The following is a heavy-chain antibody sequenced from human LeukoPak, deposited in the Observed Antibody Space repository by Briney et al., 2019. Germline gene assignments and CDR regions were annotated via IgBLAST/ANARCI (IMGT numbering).Heavy chain of an antibody. CDR2: IYSGGST. V-gene: IGHV3-53*01. CDR1: GFTVSSNY. J-gene: IGHJ3*02. CDR3: AKDLSASAYYDFWSATHDAFDI. Sequence: GGSLRLSCAASGFTVSSNYMSWVRQAPGKGLEWVSVIYSGGSTYYADSVKGRFTISRDNSKNTLYLQMNSLRAEDTAVYYCAKDLSASAYYDFWSATHDAFDIWGQGTMVTVSS. D-gene: IGHD3-3*01.